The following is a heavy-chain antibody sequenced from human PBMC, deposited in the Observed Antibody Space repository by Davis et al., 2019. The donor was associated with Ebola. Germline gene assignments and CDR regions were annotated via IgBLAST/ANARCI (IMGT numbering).Heavy chain of an antibody. V-gene: IGHV1-46*01. CDR1: TYPFTDSY. D-gene: IGHD3-10*01. J-gene: IGHJ4*02. Sequence: KSSTYPFTDSYVHWVRQAPGQGLEWLGVVNPAGGGTRYPQKFQGRVTMTRDTSTTTAYIHLTSLTSDDTAVYYCARVRGDLQFPFDLWGQGTLVTVSS. CDR2: VNPAGGGT. CDR3: ARVRGDLQFPFDL.